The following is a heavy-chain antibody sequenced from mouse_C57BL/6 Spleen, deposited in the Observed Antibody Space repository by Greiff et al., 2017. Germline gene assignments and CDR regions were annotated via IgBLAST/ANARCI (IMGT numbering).Heavy chain of an antibody. J-gene: IGHJ2*01. CDR3: ARSDDYDDWGFDY. V-gene: IGHV5-17*01. CDR2: ISSGSSTI. D-gene: IGHD2-4*01. Sequence: EVQLVESGGGLVKPGGSLKLSCAASGFTFSDYGMHWVRQAPEKGLEWVAYISSGSSTIYYADTVKGRFTCSRDNAKNTLFLQMTSLRSEDTAMYYGARSDDYDDWGFDYWGQGTTLTVSS. CDR1: GFTFSDYG.